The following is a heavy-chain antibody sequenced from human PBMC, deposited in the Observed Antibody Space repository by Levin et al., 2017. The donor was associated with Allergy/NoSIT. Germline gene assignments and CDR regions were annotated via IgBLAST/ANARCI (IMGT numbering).Heavy chain of an antibody. CDR3: ARDGRSAATPSW. CDR1: GFTFSNSW. V-gene: IGHV3-7*04. Sequence: GGSLRLSCAASGFTFSNSWMSWVRQAPGNGLEWVANIKQDGTEKYYVDSVKGRFTISRDNAKNSLYLQMNSLRAEDTAVYYCARDGRSAATPSWWGQGTLVTVSS. J-gene: IGHJ4*02. D-gene: IGHD2-2*01. CDR2: IKQDGTEK.